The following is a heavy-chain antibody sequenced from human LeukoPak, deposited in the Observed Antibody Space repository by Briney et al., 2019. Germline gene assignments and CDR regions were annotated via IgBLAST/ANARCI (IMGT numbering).Heavy chain of an antibody. CDR2: MKYDGSEK. V-gene: IGHV3-7*01. CDR3: ARDIEAAGLFLDY. D-gene: IGHD6-13*01. CDR1: GFTFSSYW. J-gene: IGHJ4*02. Sequence: GGSLRLSCAASGFTFSSYWMSWVRQAPGKWLEWVANMKYDGSEKYYVDSVKGRFTISRDNAKNSLYLQMNRLRAEDTAVYYCARDIEAAGLFLDYWGQATLVTVSS.